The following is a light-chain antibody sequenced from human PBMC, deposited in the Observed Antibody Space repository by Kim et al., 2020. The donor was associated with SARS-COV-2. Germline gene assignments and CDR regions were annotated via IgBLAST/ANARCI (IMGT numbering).Light chain of an antibody. V-gene: IGLV1-47*01. J-gene: IGLJ7*01. CDR2: RTS. Sequence: GQRVTISCSGSSFNIGNNYVCWYQQLSGMAPKLLVYRTSQRPSGVPARFSGSKSGSSASLAIGGLRSEDEADYYCATWDDSLSTPVFGGGTQLTVL. CDR3: ATWDDSLSTPV. CDR1: SFNIGNNY.